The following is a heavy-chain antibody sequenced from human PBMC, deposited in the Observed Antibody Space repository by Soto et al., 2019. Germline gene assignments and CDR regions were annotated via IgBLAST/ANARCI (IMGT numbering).Heavy chain of an antibody. CDR2: IYFGGTT. D-gene: IGHD2-2*01. CDR1: GGSVTNDNSY. CDR3: ARGSSSEGPVQMTFDY. V-gene: IGHV4-31*03. Sequence: QVQLQESGPGLVKPSQTLSLTCSVSGGSVTNDNSYWTWIRLHPGKGLEWIGYIYFGGTTYYSPSLKSRVSISADTSKNLFFLRLSSVTAADTAMYYCARGSSSEGPVQMTFDYWGPETQVTVSS. J-gene: IGHJ4*01.